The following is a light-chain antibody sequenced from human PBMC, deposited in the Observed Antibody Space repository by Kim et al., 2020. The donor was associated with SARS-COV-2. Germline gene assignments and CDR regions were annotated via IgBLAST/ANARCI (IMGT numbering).Light chain of an antibody. Sequence: RSASVGDRVTITCRASQRISSWLAWYQQKPGKAPKLLIYDVSSLERGVPSRFSGSGSGTEFTLTISSLQPDDFATYYCQQYSSLYTFGQGTKLEI. V-gene: IGKV1-5*01. CDR2: DVS. J-gene: IGKJ2*01. CDR1: QRISSW. CDR3: QQYSSLYT.